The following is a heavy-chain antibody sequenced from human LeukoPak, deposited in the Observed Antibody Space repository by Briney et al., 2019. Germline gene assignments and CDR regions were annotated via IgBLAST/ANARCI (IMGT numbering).Heavy chain of an antibody. CDR2: IYSGGST. Sequence: GGSLRLSCAASGFTVSSYYMSWVRQAPGKGLEWVSVIYSGGSTYYADSVKGRFTISRDNSKNTLYLQMNSLRAEDTAVYYCAKDLAAAGYYYYYMDVWGKGTTVTVSS. V-gene: IGHV3-53*01. CDR3: AKDLAAAGYYYYYMDV. D-gene: IGHD6-13*01. CDR1: GFTVSSYY. J-gene: IGHJ6*03.